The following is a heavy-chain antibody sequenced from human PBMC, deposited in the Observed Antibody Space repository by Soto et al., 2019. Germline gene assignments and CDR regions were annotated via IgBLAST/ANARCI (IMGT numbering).Heavy chain of an antibody. CDR3: VLPLGSSYYFDY. CDR1: GGTFSSYA. CDR2: IIPIFGTA. J-gene: IGHJ4*02. Sequence: QVQLVQSGAEVKKPGSSVKVSCKASGGTFSSYAISWVRQAPGQGLEWMGGIIPIFGTANYAQKFQGRVRMTADEPTSTAYMELSSLRSEDTAVYYCVLPLGSSYYFDYWGQGTLVTVSS. D-gene: IGHD6-6*01. V-gene: IGHV1-69*12.